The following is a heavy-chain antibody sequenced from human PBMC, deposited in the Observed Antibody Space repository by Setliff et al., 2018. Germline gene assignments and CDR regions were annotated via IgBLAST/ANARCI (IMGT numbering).Heavy chain of an antibody. D-gene: IGHD2-2*01. J-gene: IGHJ4*02. V-gene: IGHV3-23*01. Sequence: GGSLRLSCAASGFTFSSYEMIWVRQAPGKGLEWVSAISGSGGGTPYADSVKGRFTISRDNSKSTLYLQMNSLRAEDTAVYYCTRSTSGAFDYWGQGALVTVSS. CDR1: GFTFSSYE. CDR3: TRSTSGAFDY. CDR2: ISGSGGGT.